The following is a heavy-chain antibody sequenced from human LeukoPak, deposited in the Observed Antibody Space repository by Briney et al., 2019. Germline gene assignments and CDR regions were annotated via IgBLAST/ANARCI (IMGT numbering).Heavy chain of an antibody. CDR2: IYYSGST. CDR1: GGSISSSSFY. V-gene: IGHV4-39*01. D-gene: IGHD1-1*01. Sequence: SETLSLTCTVSGGSISSSSFYWGWIRQPPGKGLEWIGSIYYSGSTYYNPSLKSRVTISLDTSKNQFSLKLSSATAADTAVYFCARRSNWSFLSSWFDPWGQGTLVTVSS. J-gene: IGHJ5*02. CDR3: ARRSNWSFLSSWFDP.